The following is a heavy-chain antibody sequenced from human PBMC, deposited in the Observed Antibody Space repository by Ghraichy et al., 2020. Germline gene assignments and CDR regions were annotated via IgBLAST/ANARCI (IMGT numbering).Heavy chain of an antibody. CDR2: ISYRGTT. D-gene: IGHD4-11*01. CDR3: ARLTSNYYGVPYYFGP. CDR1: GGSISGSSDY. Sequence: SQTLSLTCTVSGGSISGSSDYWGWIRQTPGKGLEWIGSISYRGTTYYTPSLKSRGTIFVDTSNNQFSLKVTSMTAADTAVYYCARLTSNYYGVPYYFGPWGQGILVGVSS. J-gene: IGHJ4*02. V-gene: IGHV4-39*01.